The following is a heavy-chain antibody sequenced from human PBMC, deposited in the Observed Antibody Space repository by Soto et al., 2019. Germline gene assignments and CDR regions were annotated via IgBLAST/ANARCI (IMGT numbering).Heavy chain of an antibody. CDR1: GGSISSGGYS. CDR3: ARVRGPYCGGECYPPTPNWFDP. J-gene: IGHJ5*02. CDR2: IYHSGST. D-gene: IGHD2-21*01. Sequence: QLQLQESGSGLVKPSQTLSLTCAVSGGSISSGGYSWSWIRQPPGKGLEWIGYIYHSGSTYYNPALKSRVTISVDRSKNQFTLKLSSVTGADTAMSYCARVRGPYCGGECYPPTPNWFDPWGQGTLVTVSS. V-gene: IGHV4-30-2*01.